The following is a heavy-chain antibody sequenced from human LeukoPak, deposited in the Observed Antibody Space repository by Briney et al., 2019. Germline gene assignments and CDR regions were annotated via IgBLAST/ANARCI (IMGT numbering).Heavy chain of an antibody. V-gene: IGHV3-48*04. Sequence: GGSLRLSCAASGFTFSSYSMNWVRQAPGKGLEWVSYISSSSSTIYYADSVKGRFTISRDNAKNSLYLQMNSLRAEDTAVYYCARDQEGRLLWFGELLYEGEWFDPWGQGTLVTVSS. CDR1: GFTFSSYS. CDR3: ARDQEGRLLWFGELLYEGEWFDP. D-gene: IGHD3-10*01. CDR2: ISSSSSTI. J-gene: IGHJ5*02.